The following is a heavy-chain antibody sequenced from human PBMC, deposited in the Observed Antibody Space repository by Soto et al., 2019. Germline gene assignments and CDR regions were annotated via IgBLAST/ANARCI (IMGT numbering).Heavy chain of an antibody. CDR1: GYTFTSYG. J-gene: IGHJ6*02. D-gene: IGHD2-15*01. Sequence: QVQLVQSGAEVKKPGASVKVSCKASGYTFTSYGISWVRQAPGQGLEGMGWISAYNGNTNYAQKLQGRVTMTTDTSTSTAYMELRSLRSDDTAVYYCARDGYCSGGSCYPYYYYGMDVWGQGTTVTVSS. V-gene: IGHV1-18*01. CDR3: ARDGYCSGGSCYPYYYYGMDV. CDR2: ISAYNGNT.